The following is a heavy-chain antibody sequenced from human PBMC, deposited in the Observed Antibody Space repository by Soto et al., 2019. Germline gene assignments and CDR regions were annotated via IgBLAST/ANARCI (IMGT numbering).Heavy chain of an antibody. V-gene: IGHV1-69*14. J-gene: IGHJ4*02. D-gene: IGHD3-10*01. Sequence: QGHLAQSGAEVKKPGSSVTVSCKDSGGTFNSYGISWVRQAPGQGLDWMGVIIPLYGTENYAPNFEGRVSITAVKTTSSAYMDLSCRGSDDTAVYYCERVRLIREVIPSHCGLWGQGTLVTASS. CDR3: ERVRLIREVIPSHCGL. CDR2: IIPLYGTE. CDR1: GGTFNSYG.